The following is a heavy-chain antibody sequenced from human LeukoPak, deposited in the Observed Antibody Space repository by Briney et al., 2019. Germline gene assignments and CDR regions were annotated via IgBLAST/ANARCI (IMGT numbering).Heavy chain of an antibody. CDR2: IKQDRSEK. CDR3: ARGSGSPPPPPDYYFDY. V-gene: IGHV3-7*01. D-gene: IGHD1-26*01. J-gene: IGHJ4*02. Sequence: GGSLRLSCAASGFTFTNYWMSWVRQAPGKGLELVANIKQDRSEKYYVDSVKGRFTISRDNAKNSLYLQMNSLRAEDTAVYYCARGSGSPPPPPDYYFDYWGQGTLVTVSS. CDR1: GFTFTNYW.